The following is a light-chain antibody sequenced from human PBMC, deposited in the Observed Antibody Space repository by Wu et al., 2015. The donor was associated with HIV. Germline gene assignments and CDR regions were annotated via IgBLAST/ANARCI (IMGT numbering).Light chain of an antibody. CDR3: QQHGNWPPVS. V-gene: IGKV3-11*01. J-gene: IGKJ4*01. Sequence: IVLTQSPVTLSLSPGDRATLFCRASQNVGKSLAWYQHRPGRVPRILIYDATTRATGVSAKFAGTGSGTGFSLIINGLETEDSAIYYCQQHGNWPPVSFGGGTKLEI. CDR1: QNVGKS. CDR2: DAT.